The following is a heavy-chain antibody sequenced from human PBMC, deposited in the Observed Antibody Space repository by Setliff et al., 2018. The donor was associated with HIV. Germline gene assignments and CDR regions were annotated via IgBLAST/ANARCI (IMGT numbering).Heavy chain of an antibody. Sequence: GASVKVSCKASGYMFTGYYIHWVRQAPGQGLEWMGWINPYNGGTKYAQNFQGRVTMTGDTSISTAYMDLSSLTSDDTAVYYCAVASIVSTARWNHWGRGTLVTSPQ. CDR3: AVASIVSTARWNH. V-gene: IGHV1-2*02. D-gene: IGHD1-26*01. CDR1: GYMFTGYY. CDR2: INPYNGGT. J-gene: IGHJ5*02.